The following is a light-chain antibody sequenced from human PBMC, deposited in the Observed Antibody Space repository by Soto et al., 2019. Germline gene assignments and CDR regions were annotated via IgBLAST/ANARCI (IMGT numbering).Light chain of an antibody. CDR3: AAWDDSLSGRV. CDR2: KNN. Sequence: VVTQPPSASGTPGQRVTISCSGSSSNIGSNYVFWYQQLPGMAPKLLIYKNNQRPSGVPDRFSVSKSGTSASLAISGLRYEDEADYYFAAWDDSLSGRVFGGGTKLTVL. V-gene: IGLV1-47*01. CDR1: SSNIGSNY. J-gene: IGLJ3*02.